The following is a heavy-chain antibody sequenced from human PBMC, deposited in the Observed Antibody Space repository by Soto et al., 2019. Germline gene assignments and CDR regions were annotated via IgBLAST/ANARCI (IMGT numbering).Heavy chain of an antibody. V-gene: IGHV3-30*18. D-gene: IGHD3-22*01. CDR3: AKQLFTDYYDSSGHYFDH. Sequence: SGGSLRISCAASGLTFSSYGMHWVRQAPGKGLEWVAVISYGGSNKYYADSVKGRFTISRDNSKNTLYLQMNSLRAEDTAVYYCAKQLFTDYYDSSGHYFDHWGQGTLLTVSS. J-gene: IGHJ4*02. CDR1: GLTFSSYG. CDR2: ISYGGSNK.